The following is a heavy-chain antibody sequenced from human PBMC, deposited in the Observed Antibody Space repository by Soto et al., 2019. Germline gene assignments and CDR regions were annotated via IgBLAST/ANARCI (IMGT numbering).Heavy chain of an antibody. CDR2: IWYDGSQK. CDR1: GFTFNTYG. J-gene: IGHJ6*02. D-gene: IGHD2-15*01. Sequence: QVQLVESGGGVVQPGRSLRLSCAASGFTFNTYGMHWVRQAPGKGLEWVAVIWYDGSQKYYADSVKGRFTISRDNSKNTIYLQINSLRAEDTAVYYCARIDCTGGNCRPYAYYDMDVWGQGTTVTVS. CDR3: ARIDCTGGNCRPYAYYDMDV. V-gene: IGHV3-33*01.